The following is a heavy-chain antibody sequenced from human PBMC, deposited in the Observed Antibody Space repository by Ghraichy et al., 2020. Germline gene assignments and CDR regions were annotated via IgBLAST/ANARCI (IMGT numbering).Heavy chain of an antibody. V-gene: IGHV3-15*01. D-gene: IGHD3-22*01. J-gene: IGHJ3*01. CDR1: GSIFSNAW. CDR3: TTDLWQWFC. Sequence: GGSLRLSCVVTGSIFSNAWMGWVRQAPGKGLEWVGRIKSKNDGGTTDYAAPVKGRFTISRDDSKDTVYLQMNSLQIADTAVYYCTTDLWQWFCGGQGTLVAVSS. CDR2: IKSKNDGGTT.